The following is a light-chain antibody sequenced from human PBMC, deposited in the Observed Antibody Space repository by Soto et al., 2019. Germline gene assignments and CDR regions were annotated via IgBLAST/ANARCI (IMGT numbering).Light chain of an antibody. CDR2: ETS. CDR3: QQQNNWRDT. CDR1: QSVSNY. V-gene: IGKV3-11*01. J-gene: IGKJ5*01. Sequence: IVLTQSPATLSSSQGERATLSCRASQSVSNYLSWYQQKPGLAPRLLMYETSRRATGIPARFSGSGSGTDFTLTISSLQPEDCAVYYCQQQNNWRDTFGQGTQLEIK.